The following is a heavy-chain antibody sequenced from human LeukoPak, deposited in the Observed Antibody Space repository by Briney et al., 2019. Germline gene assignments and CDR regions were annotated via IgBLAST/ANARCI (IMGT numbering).Heavy chain of an antibody. CDR2: INHSGST. CDR1: GESFSGYY. J-gene: IGHJ6*03. CDR3: ARSIAVAGTTRRSDYYMDV. D-gene: IGHD6-19*01. Sequence: SETLSLTCAVSGESFSGYYWSWIRQPPGKGLEWIGEINHSGSTNYNPSLKSRVTISVDTSKNQFSLKLSSVTAADTAVYYCARSIAVAGTTRRSDYYMDVWGKGTTVTVSS. V-gene: IGHV4-34*01.